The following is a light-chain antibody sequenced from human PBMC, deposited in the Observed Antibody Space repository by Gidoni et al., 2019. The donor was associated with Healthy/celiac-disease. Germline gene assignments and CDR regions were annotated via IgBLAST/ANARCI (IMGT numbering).Light chain of an antibody. Sequence: DIQMTQSPSTLSASVGDRVTLTCRASQSISNWLAWYQQKPGKAPKLLIYKASSLESGVPARFSGSGSGTEFTLTISSLQPDDFATYYCQQYNSYPWTFGQGTKVEIK. CDR2: KAS. CDR1: QSISNW. CDR3: QQYNSYPWT. J-gene: IGKJ1*01. V-gene: IGKV1-5*03.